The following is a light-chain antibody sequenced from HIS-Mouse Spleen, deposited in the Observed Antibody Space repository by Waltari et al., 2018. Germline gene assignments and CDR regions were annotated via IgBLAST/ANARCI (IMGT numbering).Light chain of an antibody. J-gene: IGLJ2*01. CDR2: EGS. Sequence: QSALTQPASVSWSPGQSITISCTGTSSDVGSYNLVSWYQQHPGKAPKLMIYEGSKRPSGVSNRFSGSKSGNTASLTISGLQAEDEADYYCCSYAGSSTFVVVFGGGTKLTVL. CDR3: CSYAGSSTFVVV. V-gene: IGLV2-23*03. CDR1: SSDVGSYNL.